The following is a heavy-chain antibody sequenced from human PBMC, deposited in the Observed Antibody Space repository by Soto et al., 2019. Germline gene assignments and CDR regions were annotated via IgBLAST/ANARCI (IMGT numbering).Heavy chain of an antibody. Sequence: QVQLAQSGAEVKKPGASVKVSCKASGYTFTSYDINWVRQATGQGLEWMGWMNPNSGDTGYAQKFQGRVTMTRNTSISTAYMELSSLRSEDTALYFCARGNRNTGYYLYHFAYWGQGALVTVSS. CDR2: MNPNSGDT. CDR3: ARGNRNTGYYLYHFAY. V-gene: IGHV1-8*01. J-gene: IGHJ4*02. CDR1: GYTFTSYD. D-gene: IGHD3-9*01.